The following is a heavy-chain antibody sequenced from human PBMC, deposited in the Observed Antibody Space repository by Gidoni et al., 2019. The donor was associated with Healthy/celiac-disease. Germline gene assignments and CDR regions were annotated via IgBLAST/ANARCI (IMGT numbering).Heavy chain of an antibody. Sequence: EVQLVESGGGLVQPGGSLRLSCAASGCTFSSNYMSWVRQAPGKGLECVSFIYSGGSTYYADSVKGRFTISRDNSKNTLYLQMNSLRAEDTAVYYCARVRSDFWSEFKYYYGMDVWGQGTTVTVSS. J-gene: IGHJ6*02. CDR1: GCTFSSNY. V-gene: IGHV3-66*02. D-gene: IGHD3-3*01. CDR2: IYSGGST. CDR3: ARVRSDFWSEFKYYYGMDV.